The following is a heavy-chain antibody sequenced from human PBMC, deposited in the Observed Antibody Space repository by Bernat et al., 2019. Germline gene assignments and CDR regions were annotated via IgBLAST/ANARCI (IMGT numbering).Heavy chain of an antibody. CDR2: IYYSGST. Sequence: QLQLQESGPGLVKPSETLSLTCTVSGGSISSSSYYWGWIRQPPGKGLEWIGSIYYSGSTYYNPSLKSRVTISVDTDKNQFSLKLSSDTAADAAVYYCAGARGNYGPNWFDHWGQGTQVTVSS. CDR1: GGSISSSSYY. CDR3: AGARGNYGPNWFDH. D-gene: IGHD3-10*01. J-gene: IGHJ5*02. V-gene: IGHV4-39*01.